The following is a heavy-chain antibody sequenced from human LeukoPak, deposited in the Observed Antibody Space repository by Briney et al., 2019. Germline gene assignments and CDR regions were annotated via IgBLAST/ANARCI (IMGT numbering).Heavy chain of an antibody. V-gene: IGHV4-4*07. J-gene: IGHJ2*01. D-gene: IGHD2-2*01. CDR3: AREGAHIVVVPAAISRYFDL. Sequence: PSETLSLTCTVSGGSISSYYWSWIRQPAGKGLEWIGRIYTSGSTNYNPSLKSRVTMSVDTSKNQISLKLSSVTTADTAVYYCAREGAHIVVVPAAISRYFDLWGRGTLVTVSS. CDR1: GGSISSYY. CDR2: IYTSGST.